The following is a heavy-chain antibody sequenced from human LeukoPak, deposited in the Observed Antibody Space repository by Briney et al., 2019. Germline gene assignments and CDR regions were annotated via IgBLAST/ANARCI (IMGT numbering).Heavy chain of an antibody. CDR3: ARDHEIYSYGQYYFDY. CDR1: GFTFSGYA. CDR2: ISGSGGST. Sequence: GGSLRLSCAASGFTFSGYAMSWVRQAPGKGLEWVSAISGSGGSTYYADSVKGRFTISRDNSKNTLYLQMNSLRAEDTAVYYCARDHEIYSYGQYYFDYWGQGTLVTVSS. D-gene: IGHD5-18*01. J-gene: IGHJ4*02. V-gene: IGHV3-23*01.